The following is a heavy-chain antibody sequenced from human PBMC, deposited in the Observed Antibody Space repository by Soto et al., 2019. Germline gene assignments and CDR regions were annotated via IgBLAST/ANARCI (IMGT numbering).Heavy chain of an antibody. J-gene: IGHJ5*02. CDR2: ISAYNGNT. V-gene: IGHV1-18*01. CDR1: GYTFSNYG. Sequence: GASVKVSCKASGYTFSNYGISWVRQAPGQGLEWMGWISAYNGNTKYVQKFQGRVIMTTDTSASTAYMELRSLRSDDTAVYYCARPTRYYYDSSGQSAWFDPWGQGTLVTVS. CDR3: ARPTRYYYDSSGQSAWFDP. D-gene: IGHD3-22*01.